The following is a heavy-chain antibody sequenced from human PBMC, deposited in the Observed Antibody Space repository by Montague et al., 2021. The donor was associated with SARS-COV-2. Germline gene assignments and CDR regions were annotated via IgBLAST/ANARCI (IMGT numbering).Heavy chain of an antibody. CDR1: GFIFSSYS. D-gene: IGHD4-23*01. V-gene: IGHV3-48*04. Sequence: LRLSCAASGFIFSSYSMNWVRQAPGKGLEWVSYISSSSSTKHYADSVKGRFTISRDNAKNSLYLQMNSLRAEDTAVYYCARDIGGYFDLWGRGTLVTVSS. CDR2: ISSSSSTK. CDR3: ARDIGGYFDL. J-gene: IGHJ2*01.